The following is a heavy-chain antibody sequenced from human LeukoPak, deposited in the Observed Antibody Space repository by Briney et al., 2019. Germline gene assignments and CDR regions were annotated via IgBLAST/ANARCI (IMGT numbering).Heavy chain of an antibody. Sequence: ASVTVSCKATVYTFTSYYMHWVRQARGQGLEWMGIINPSGRSTSYAQKFQGRVTMTRDTSTSTDYMELSSLRSEGTAVYYCARDDGYCSSTSCPNWFDPWGQGTLVTVSS. CDR2: INPSGRST. CDR1: VYTFTSYY. J-gene: IGHJ5*02. D-gene: IGHD2-2*03. CDR3: ARDDGYCSSTSCPNWFDP. V-gene: IGHV1-46*01.